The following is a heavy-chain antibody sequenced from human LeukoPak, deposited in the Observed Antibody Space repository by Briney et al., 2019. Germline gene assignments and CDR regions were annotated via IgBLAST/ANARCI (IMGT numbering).Heavy chain of an antibody. CDR3: ARRGYGDGRDY. J-gene: IGHJ4*02. CDR1: GYSFNIYW. Sequence: GESLKISCKGSGYSFNIYWIGWVRQMPGKGLEWMGIIYPGDSDTRYSLSFQGQVTISADKSISTAYLQWSSLKASDTAIYYCARRGYGDGRDYWGRGTLVTVSS. D-gene: IGHD5-24*01. V-gene: IGHV5-51*01. CDR2: IYPGDSDT.